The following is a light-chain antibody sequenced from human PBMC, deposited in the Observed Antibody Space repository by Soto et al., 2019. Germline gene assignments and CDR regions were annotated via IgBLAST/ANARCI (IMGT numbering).Light chain of an antibody. CDR3: SSYTRQNTRV. V-gene: IGLV2-14*01. J-gene: IGLJ3*02. CDR1: SSDVVGHNF. Sequence: QSALTQPASVSGSPGQSITISCTGTSSDVVGHNFVSWYQQHPGKAPKLMIYEVTNRPSGVSSRFSGSKSGNTASLTISGVQTEDEADSFCSSYTRQNTRVFGGRSKLTVL. CDR2: EVT.